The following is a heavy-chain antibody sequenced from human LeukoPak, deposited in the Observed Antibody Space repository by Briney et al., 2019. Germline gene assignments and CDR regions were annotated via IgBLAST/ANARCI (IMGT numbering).Heavy chain of an antibody. V-gene: IGHV3-23*01. CDR3: AKGITILDY. CDR1: GFTFSRYA. CDR2: ISGSGGST. Sequence: GASLRLSCAASGFTFSRYAMSWVRRAPGKGLEWVSAISGSGGSTYYADSVKGRFTISRDNSKNTLYLQMNSLRAEDTAVYYCAKGITILDYWGEATLVTVSS. D-gene: IGHD3-3*01. J-gene: IGHJ4*02.